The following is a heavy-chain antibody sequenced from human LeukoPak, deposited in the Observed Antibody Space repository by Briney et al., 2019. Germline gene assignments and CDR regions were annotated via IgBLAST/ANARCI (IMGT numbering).Heavy chain of an antibody. CDR2: ISWNSGSI. Sequence: GGSLRLSCAASGFTFDDYAMHWVRQAPGKGLEWVSGISWNSGSIGYADSVKGRFTISRDNAKNSLYLQMNSLRAEDAALYYCAATGSYPLGYWGQGTLVTVSS. J-gene: IGHJ4*02. D-gene: IGHD1-26*01. CDR1: GFTFDDYA. V-gene: IGHV3-9*01. CDR3: AATGSYPLGY.